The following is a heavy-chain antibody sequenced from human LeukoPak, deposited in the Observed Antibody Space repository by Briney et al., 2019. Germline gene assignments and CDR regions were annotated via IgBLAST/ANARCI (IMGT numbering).Heavy chain of an antibody. D-gene: IGHD3-3*01. CDR2: IYYSGST. CDR1: GGSISSGDYY. V-gene: IGHV4-30-4*01. Sequence: PSETLSLTCTVSGGSISSGDYYWSWIRQPPGKGLGWIGYIYYSGSTYYNPSLKSRVTISVDTSKNQFSLKLSSVTAADTAVYYCARVIGTIFGVAAEGYFDYWGQGTLVTVSS. CDR3: ARVIGTIFGVAAEGYFDY. J-gene: IGHJ4*02.